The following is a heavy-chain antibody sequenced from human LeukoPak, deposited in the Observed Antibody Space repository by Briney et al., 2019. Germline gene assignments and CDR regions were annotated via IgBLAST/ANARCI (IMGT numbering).Heavy chain of an antibody. CDR1: GFTFSSYE. V-gene: IGHV3-48*03. Sequence: SLRLSCAASGFTFSSYEMNWVRQAPGKGLEWVSYISSSGSTIFYADSVKGRFSISRDNAKNSLFLQMNSLRVEDTAVYYCTSRYCTTTNCYSFDNWGHGTLVTVSS. CDR3: TSRYCTTTNCYSFDN. J-gene: IGHJ3*02. D-gene: IGHD2-2*01. CDR2: ISSSGSTI.